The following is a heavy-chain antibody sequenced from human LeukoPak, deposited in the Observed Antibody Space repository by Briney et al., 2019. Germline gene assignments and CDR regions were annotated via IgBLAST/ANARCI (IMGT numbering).Heavy chain of an antibody. CDR3: ARTFMGATVFRDAFDI. CDR1: GFTFRIYS. V-gene: IGHV3-21*01. CDR2: ISPSSSSM. Sequence: GGSLRLSCATSGFTFRIYSMNWVRQAPGKGLEWVSPISPSSSSMNYADSLKGRFTISRDNAKNSLYLQMNSLRAEDTAVYYCARTFMGATVFRDAFDIWGRGTMVTVSS. D-gene: IGHD1-26*01. J-gene: IGHJ3*02.